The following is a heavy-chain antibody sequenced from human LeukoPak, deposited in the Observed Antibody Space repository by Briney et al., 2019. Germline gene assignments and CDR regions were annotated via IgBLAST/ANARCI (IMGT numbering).Heavy chain of an antibody. D-gene: IGHD6-13*01. V-gene: IGHV5-51*01. CDR3: ARHRAAGGSYYYGADV. CDR1: GYTFRTYW. Sequence: GESLKISCKGSGYTFRTYWIAWVRQIPGKGLEWMGIINPGDSDTRYSPSFQGQVTISADESTTTAYLQWSSLKASDTAMYYCARHRAAGGSYYYGADVGGKGTRVPVSS. CDR2: INPGDSDT. J-gene: IGHJ6*04.